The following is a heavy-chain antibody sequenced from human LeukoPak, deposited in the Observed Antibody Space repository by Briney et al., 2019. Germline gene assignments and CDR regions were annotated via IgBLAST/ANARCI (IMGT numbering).Heavy chain of an antibody. CDR3: ARDSFDSSGFPSRFDY. D-gene: IGHD3-22*01. V-gene: IGHV3-21*01. J-gene: IGHJ4*02. CDR1: GFTFDNFA. CDR2: ISSSSSYI. Sequence: GGSLRLSCAPSGFTFDNFAMTWVRQAPGKGLEWVSSISSSSSYIYYADSVKGRFTISRDNAKNSLYLQMNSLRAEDTAVYYCARDSFDSSGFPSRFDYWGQGTLVTVSS.